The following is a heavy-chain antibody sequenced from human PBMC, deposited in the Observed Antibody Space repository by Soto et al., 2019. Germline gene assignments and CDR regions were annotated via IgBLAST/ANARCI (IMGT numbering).Heavy chain of an antibody. D-gene: IGHD1-1*01. CDR2: IIPIFGTA. CDR1: GGTFSSYA. CDR3: ARDTLPHTGFDP. Sequence: GASVKVSCKASGGTFSSYAISWVRQAPGQGLEWMGGIIPIFGTANYAQKFQGRVPITADESTSTAYMELSSVTAADTAVYYCARDTLPHTGFDPWGQGTLVTVSS. V-gene: IGHV1-69*13. J-gene: IGHJ5*02.